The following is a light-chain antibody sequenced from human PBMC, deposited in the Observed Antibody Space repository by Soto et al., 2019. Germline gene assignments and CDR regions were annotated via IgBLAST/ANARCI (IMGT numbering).Light chain of an antibody. CDR3: SSYAGSKVV. J-gene: IGLJ1*01. CDR2: EVS. V-gene: IGLV2-8*01. Sequence: QSVLTQPPSSSGSPGQSVTISCTGTSSDVGSYNYVSWYQQHPGKAPKLMIYEVSKRPSGVPDRFSGSKSGNTASLTVSGLQAEDEADYYCSSYAGSKVVFGTGTKRTVL. CDR1: SSDVGSYNY.